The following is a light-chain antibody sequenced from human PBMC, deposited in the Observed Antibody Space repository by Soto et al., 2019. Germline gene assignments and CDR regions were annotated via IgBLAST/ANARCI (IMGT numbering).Light chain of an antibody. CDR1: SSDVGGYNY. CDR3: SSYAGSNKLGV. Sequence: QSALTQPPSASGSPGQSVTISCTGTSSDVGGYNYVSWYQQHPGKAPKLMIYEASKRPSGVPDRFSGSKSGNTASLTVSGLQAEDEADYYCSSYAGSNKLGVFGGGTKLTVL. V-gene: IGLV2-8*01. J-gene: IGLJ2*01. CDR2: EAS.